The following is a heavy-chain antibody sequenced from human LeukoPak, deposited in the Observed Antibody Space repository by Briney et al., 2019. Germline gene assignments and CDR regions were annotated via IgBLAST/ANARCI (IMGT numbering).Heavy chain of an antibody. V-gene: IGHV3-48*02. D-gene: IGHD3-16*01. CDR1: GFTFSSYS. CDR3: AKTPLGGAGPSDY. Sequence: GGSLRLSCAASGFTFSSYSMNWVRQAPGKGLEWISYITSSSSNVYHAGSVKGRFTISRDNAKNSLYLQMDSLRDEDTAVYYCAKTPLGGAGPSDYWGQGTLVTVSS. J-gene: IGHJ4*02. CDR2: ITSSSSNV.